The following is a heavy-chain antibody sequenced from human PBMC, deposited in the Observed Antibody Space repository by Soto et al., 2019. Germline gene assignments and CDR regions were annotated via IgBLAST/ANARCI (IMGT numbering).Heavy chain of an antibody. CDR3: AGSTGDTPDAFDI. D-gene: IGHD3-10*01. CDR1: GFTFSSYG. J-gene: IGHJ3*02. Sequence: QVQLVESGGGVVQPGRSLGLSCAASGFTFSSYGMHWVRQAPGKGLEWVAVISYDGSNKYYADSVKGRFTISRDNSKNTLYLQMNSLRAEDTAVYYCAGSTGDTPDAFDIWGQGTMVTVSS. CDR2: ISYDGSNK. V-gene: IGHV3-30*03.